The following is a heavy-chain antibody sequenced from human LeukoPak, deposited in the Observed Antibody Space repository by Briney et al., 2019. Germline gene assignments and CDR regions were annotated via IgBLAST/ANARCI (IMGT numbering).Heavy chain of an antibody. CDR2: IKQDGSEK. V-gene: IGHV3-7*01. D-gene: IGHD6-13*01. J-gene: IGHJ4*02. Sequence: GGSLRLSCAASGFTFSDYYMSWIRQAPGKGLEWVANIKQDGSEKYYVDSVKGRFTISRDNAKNSLYLQMNSLRAEDTAVYYCARDMSWTFDYWGQGTLVTVSS. CDR1: GFTFSDYY. CDR3: ARDMSWTFDY.